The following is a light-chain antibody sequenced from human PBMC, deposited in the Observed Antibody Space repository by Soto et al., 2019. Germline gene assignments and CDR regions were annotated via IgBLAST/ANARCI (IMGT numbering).Light chain of an antibody. CDR3: QQSSSSPWT. Sequence: DIQLTQSPSSLSASIGDRVTITCRASQSIGTYLSWYQQKPGQAPQLLIFGASTLQRGVPSRFTGGASGTTFTLTIDNLQIEDDATFYCQQSSSSPWTFGQGTTLEVK. V-gene: IGKV1-39*01. CDR1: QSIGTY. J-gene: IGKJ1*01. CDR2: GAS.